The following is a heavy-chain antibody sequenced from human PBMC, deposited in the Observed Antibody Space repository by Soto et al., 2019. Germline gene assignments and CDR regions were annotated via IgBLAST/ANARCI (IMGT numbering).Heavy chain of an antibody. Sequence: GASLKISCKGSGYSFAGYWITWVRQKPGKGLEWMWRIDPSDSQTYYSPSFRGHVTISATKSITTVFLQWSSLRASDTAMYYCARQIYDSDTGPNFQYYFDSWGQGTPVTV. CDR2: IDPSDSQT. D-gene: IGHD3-22*01. J-gene: IGHJ4*02. CDR1: GYSFAGYW. CDR3: ARQIYDSDTGPNFQYYFDS. V-gene: IGHV5-10-1*01.